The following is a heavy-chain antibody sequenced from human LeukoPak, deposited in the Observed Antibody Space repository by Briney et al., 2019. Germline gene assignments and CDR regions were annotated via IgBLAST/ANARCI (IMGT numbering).Heavy chain of an antibody. V-gene: IGHV3-74*01. J-gene: IGHJ4*02. Sequence: GGSLRLSCKVSGFTFNNYWMHRVRQAPGKGLVWVSRMNNDGRVVTYADSVKGRFTISRDNAKNTLYLQMNSLRAEDTAVYYCAREFEATGFWALDYWGQGTLVTASS. CDR1: GFTFNNYW. CDR3: AREFEATGFWALDY. D-gene: IGHD3-16*01. CDR2: MNNDGRVV.